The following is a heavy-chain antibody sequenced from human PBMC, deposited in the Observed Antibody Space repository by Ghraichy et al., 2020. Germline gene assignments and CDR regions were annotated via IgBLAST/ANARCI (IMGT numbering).Heavy chain of an antibody. CDR3: ARGYTDTYYDFWSGRIDAFDI. CDR1: GGSFSGYY. CDR2: INHSGST. Sequence: SETLSLTCAVYGGSFSGYYWSWIRQPPGKGLEWIGEINHSGSTNYNPSLKSRVTISVDTSKNQFSLKLSSVTAADTAVYYCARGYTDTYYDFWSGRIDAFDIWGQGTMVTVSS. D-gene: IGHD3-3*01. V-gene: IGHV4-34*01. J-gene: IGHJ3*02.